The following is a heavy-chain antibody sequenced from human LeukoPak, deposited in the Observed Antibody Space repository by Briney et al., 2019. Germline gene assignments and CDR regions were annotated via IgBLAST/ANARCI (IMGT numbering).Heavy chain of an antibody. J-gene: IGHJ3*02. Sequence: SETLSLTCTVSGGSISSYYWSWIRQPPGKGLEWIGYIYYSGSTNYNPSLKSRVTISVDTSKNQFSLKLSSVTAADTAVYYCARHVYDYVWWSYWPHRDACDIWGQGTMVTVSS. V-gene: IGHV4-59*08. D-gene: IGHD3-16*01. CDR3: ARHVYDYVWWSYWPHRDACDI. CDR2: IYYSGST. CDR1: GGSISSYY.